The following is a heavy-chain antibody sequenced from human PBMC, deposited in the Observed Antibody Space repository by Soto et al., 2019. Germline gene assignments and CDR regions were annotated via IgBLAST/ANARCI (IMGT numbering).Heavy chain of an antibody. CDR1: GFTFSSSG. CDR2: ISIRGDYR. CDR3: ANHGGFDF. V-gene: IGHV3-23*01. J-gene: IGHJ3*01. Sequence: EGQLLQSGGGMVQPGESLRLSCAASGFTFSSSGMSWVRQAPGKGLEWFSSISIRGDYRYYADSVKGRFTISRDNSKNTLYLQMSSLSVEDTALYYCANHGGFDFWGQGTMVAVSS. D-gene: IGHD4-17*01.